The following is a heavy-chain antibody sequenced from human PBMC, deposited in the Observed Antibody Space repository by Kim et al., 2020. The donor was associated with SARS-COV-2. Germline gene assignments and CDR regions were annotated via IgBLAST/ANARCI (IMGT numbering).Heavy chain of an antibody. V-gene: IGHV6-1*01. D-gene: IGHD6-13*01. CDR3: AREPWIAAALDAFDI. Sequence: VSVKSRITINPDTSKNQFSLQLNSVTPEDTAVYYCAREPWIAAALDAFDIWGQGTMVTVSS. J-gene: IGHJ3*02.